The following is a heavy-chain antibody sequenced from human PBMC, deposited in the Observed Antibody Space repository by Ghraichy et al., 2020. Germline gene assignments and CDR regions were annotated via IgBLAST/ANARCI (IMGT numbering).Heavy chain of an antibody. J-gene: IGHJ1*01. CDR3: AKVLSSFFGMIMD. CDR2: ISSSGGSP. V-gene: IGHV3-23*01. CDR1: GFTFNSYA. Sequence: GGSLRLSCAASGFTFNSYAMSWVRQAPGAGLEWVSTISSSGGSPYYTDSVKGRFTISRDNSKNTLYLQMNSLRAEDTAVYYCAKVLSSFFGMIMDWGQGTLVTVSS. D-gene: IGHD3-3*01.